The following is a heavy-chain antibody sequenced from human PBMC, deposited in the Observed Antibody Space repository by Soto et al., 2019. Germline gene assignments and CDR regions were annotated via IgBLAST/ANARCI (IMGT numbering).Heavy chain of an antibody. Sequence: RSVTCAVYGGSFSGYYWSWIRQPPGKGLEWIGEINHSGSTNYNPSLKSRVTISVDTSKNQFSLKLSSVTAADTAVYYCGRGLVLLLVCRNSFDLWCPG. J-gene: IGHJ5*02. CDR3: GRGLVLLLVCRNSFDL. D-gene: IGHD6-13*01. CDR2: INHSGST. CDR1: GGSFSGYY. V-gene: IGHV4-34*01.